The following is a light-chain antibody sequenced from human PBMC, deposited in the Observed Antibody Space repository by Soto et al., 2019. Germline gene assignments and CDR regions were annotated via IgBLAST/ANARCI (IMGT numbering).Light chain of an antibody. Sequence: AIQMTQSPSSLSASVGDRVTITCGASQGIRNDLGWYQQKQGKXXKXXIYAASSLQSGVPSRFRGSGSGTDLTINISSLQPEDCETDECLQEYNYPRTFGQGTKVDIK. V-gene: IGKV1-6*01. J-gene: IGKJ1*01. CDR1: QGIRND. CDR2: AAS. CDR3: LQEYNYPRT.